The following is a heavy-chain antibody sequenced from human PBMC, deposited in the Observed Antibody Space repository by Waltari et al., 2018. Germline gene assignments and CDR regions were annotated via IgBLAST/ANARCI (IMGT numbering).Heavy chain of an antibody. CDR1: GFTFSNFG. J-gene: IGHJ4*02. Sequence: QVNLVESGGGVVQPGGSLRLSCATSGFTFSNFGMHWVRQAPGKGVEWVALMWFDGSDKFYADSVRGRFTIARDNSARTLYLDMDSLRLDDTAMYYCAKDAFGNTYLDFWGQGTLVTVSS. V-gene: IGHV3-30*02. CDR2: MWFDGSDK. D-gene: IGHD2-2*02. CDR3: AKDAFGNTYLDF.